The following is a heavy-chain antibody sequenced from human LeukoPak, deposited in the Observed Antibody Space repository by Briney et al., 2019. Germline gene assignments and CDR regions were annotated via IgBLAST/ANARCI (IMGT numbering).Heavy chain of an antibody. CDR1: GFTFSGYW. V-gene: IGHV3-7*01. D-gene: IGHD2-2*01. Sequence: GGSLRLSCADSGFTFSGYWMNWVRQAPGKGLEWVANINQNGGEKYYVDSVKGRFTISRDNGKNSLYLQMNSLRAEDTAVYYCARDFVVVPAAILNYWGQGTLVTVSS. J-gene: IGHJ4*02. CDR2: INQNGGEK. CDR3: ARDFVVVPAAILNY.